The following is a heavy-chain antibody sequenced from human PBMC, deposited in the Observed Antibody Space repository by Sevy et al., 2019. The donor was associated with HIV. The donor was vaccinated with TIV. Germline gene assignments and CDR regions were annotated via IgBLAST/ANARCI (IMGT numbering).Heavy chain of an antibody. CDR2: IYPGDSDT. J-gene: IGHJ4*02. D-gene: IGHD3-22*01. CDR3: ARGYDRLGYYQPYFDY. V-gene: IGHV5-51*01. CDR1: GYSFTSYW. Sequence: GESLKISCKGSGYSFTSYWIGWVRQMPGKGLEWMGIIYPGDSDTRNSPSFQGQVTISADKSISSAYLQWSSLKASDTAMYYCARGYDRLGYYQPYFDYWGQGTLVTVSS.